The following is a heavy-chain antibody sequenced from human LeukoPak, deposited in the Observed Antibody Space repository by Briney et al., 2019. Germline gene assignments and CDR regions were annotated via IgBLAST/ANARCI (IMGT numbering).Heavy chain of an antibody. CDR1: EFTFSSYA. D-gene: IGHD1-26*01. Sequence: GRSLRLSCAASEFTFSSYAMHWVRQAPGKGLERVAVISYDGSNKYYADSVKGRFTISRDNSKNTLYLQMNSLRAEDTAVYYCATLALIVGATNFDYWGQGTLVTVSS. V-gene: IGHV3-30-3*01. CDR2: ISYDGSNK. CDR3: ATLALIVGATNFDY. J-gene: IGHJ4*02.